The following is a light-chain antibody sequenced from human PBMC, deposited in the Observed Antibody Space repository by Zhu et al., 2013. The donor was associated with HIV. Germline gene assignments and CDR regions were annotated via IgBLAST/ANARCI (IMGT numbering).Light chain of an antibody. CDR3: QQYSSSPRS. J-gene: IGKJ2*04. Sequence: EIVLTQSPGTLSLSPGERATLSCRASQRVTSGYLAWYQQKPAQAPRLLIHGASNRANGIPARFSGSGSGTDFTLTIDGLEPEDFAVYYCQQYSSSPRSFGQGTKVEIK. V-gene: IGKV3-20*01. CDR1: QRVTSGY. CDR2: GAS.